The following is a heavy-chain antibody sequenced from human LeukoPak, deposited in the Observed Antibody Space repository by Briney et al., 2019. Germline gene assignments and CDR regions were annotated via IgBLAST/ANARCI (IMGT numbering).Heavy chain of an antibody. J-gene: IGHJ4*02. D-gene: IGHD3-9*01. Sequence: SETLSLTCTVSGGSISSYYWSWIRQPPGKGLEWIGYIYYSGSTNYNPSLKSRVTISVDTSKNQFSLKLSSVTAADTAVYYCARSPSRDILTGYFHFDYWGQGTLVTVSS. CDR3: ARSPSRDILTGYFHFDY. CDR2: IYYSGST. CDR1: GGSISSYY. V-gene: IGHV4-59*01.